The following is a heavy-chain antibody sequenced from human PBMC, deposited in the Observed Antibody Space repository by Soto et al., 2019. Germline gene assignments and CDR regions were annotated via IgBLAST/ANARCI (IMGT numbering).Heavy chain of an antibody. CDR1: GGSISNYF. D-gene: IGHD6-19*01. CDR2: IYYSGSP. Sequence: PSETLSLTCTVSGGSISNYFWNWIRQPPGKGLEWIGSIYYSGSPNYNPSLKSRVTISVDTSRSQFSLNLNSVTAADTAVYYCARSLYSGGCAKTFDTWGTATMVTVSS. V-gene: IGHV4-59*01. CDR3: ARSLYSGGCAKTFDT. J-gene: IGHJ3*02.